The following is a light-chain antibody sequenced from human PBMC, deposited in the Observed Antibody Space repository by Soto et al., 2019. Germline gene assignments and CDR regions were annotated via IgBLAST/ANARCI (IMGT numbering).Light chain of an antibody. Sequence: EIVLTQSPGTLSLSPGERATLSCRASQSVSSSYLAWYQQKPGQAPRLLIYGASSRATGIPDRFSGSWSGTDFTLTISRPEPEDFAVYYCQQYGSSPLTFGGGTKVEIK. CDR1: QSVSSSY. CDR3: QQYGSSPLT. CDR2: GAS. J-gene: IGKJ4*01. V-gene: IGKV3-20*01.